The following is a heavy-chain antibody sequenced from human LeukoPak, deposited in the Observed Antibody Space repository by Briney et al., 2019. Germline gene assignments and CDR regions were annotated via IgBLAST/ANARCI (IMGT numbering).Heavy chain of an antibody. D-gene: IGHD3-10*01. J-gene: IGHJ4*02. CDR1: GGSFSGNY. Sequence: PSETLSLTCAVYGGSFSGNYWTWIRQSPRKGLEWIGGMNHSASANYNPSLTSRVAISLDTSKNQFSLKLSSVTAADTAVYYCARHGRTYYYGSGRGGLDYWGQGTLVTVSS. V-gene: IGHV4-34*01. CDR3: ARHGRTYYYGSGRGGLDY. CDR2: MNHSASA.